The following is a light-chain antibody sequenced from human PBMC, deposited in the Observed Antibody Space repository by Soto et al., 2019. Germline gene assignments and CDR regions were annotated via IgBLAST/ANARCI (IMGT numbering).Light chain of an antibody. Sequence: EIVMTQSPATLSVSPGERATLSCRASQSVGSNLAWYQQKPGQAPRLLIYGASTRATGIPARFSGSGSGTAFTLTISSLQSEDFAVYYCQKYENWPRTFGQGTKVEIK. CDR2: GAS. CDR1: QSVGSN. J-gene: IGKJ1*01. V-gene: IGKV3-15*01. CDR3: QKYENWPRT.